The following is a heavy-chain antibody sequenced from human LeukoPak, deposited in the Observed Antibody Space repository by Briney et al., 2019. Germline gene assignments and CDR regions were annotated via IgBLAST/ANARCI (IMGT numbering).Heavy chain of an antibody. CDR1: GFTFNSYV. CDR3: AKGRPYGDYVSDFDY. J-gene: IGHJ4*02. CDR2: ISTRGGST. D-gene: IGHD4-17*01. Sequence: GGSLRLSCAASGFTFNSYVMSWVRQTPGKGLEWVSDISTRGGSTYYADSVKGRFTISRDNSKNTLNLQMNSLRAEDTAVYYCAKGRPYGDYVSDFDYWGQGTLVTVSS. V-gene: IGHV3-23*01.